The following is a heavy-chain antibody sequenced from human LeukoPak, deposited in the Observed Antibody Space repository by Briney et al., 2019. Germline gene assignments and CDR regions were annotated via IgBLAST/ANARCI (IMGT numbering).Heavy chain of an antibody. J-gene: IGHJ4*02. CDR3: AREGDGSDY. CDR1: GYSFSGHH. D-gene: IGHD1-26*01. V-gene: IGHV1-2*02. CDR2: INPNSGGT. Sequence: ASVKVSCKASGYSFSGHHVHWVRQAPGQGLEWLGCINPNSGGTNYAQKFQGRVTMTRDTSISTAYMELSRLRSDDTAVYYCAREGDGSDYWGQGTLVTVSS.